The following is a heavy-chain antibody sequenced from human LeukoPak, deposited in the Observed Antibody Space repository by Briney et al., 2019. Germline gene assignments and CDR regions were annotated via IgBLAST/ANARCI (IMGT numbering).Heavy chain of an antibody. V-gene: IGHV4-39*07. CDR1: GGSISSSNYY. D-gene: IGHD1-26*01. CDR2: IYYSGST. Sequence: SETLSLTCTVSGGSISSSNYYWGWIRQPPGKGLEWIGSIYYSGSTYYNPSLKSRVTISVDTSRNQFSLELSSVTAADTAVYYCARWDSGSWNDAFDIWGQGTMVTVSS. J-gene: IGHJ3*02. CDR3: ARWDSGSWNDAFDI.